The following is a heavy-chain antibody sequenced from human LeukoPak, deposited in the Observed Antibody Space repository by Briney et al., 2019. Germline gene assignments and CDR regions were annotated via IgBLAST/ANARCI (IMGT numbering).Heavy chain of an antibody. D-gene: IGHD3-16*01. V-gene: IGHV3-23*01. CDR2: IGGSGDTT. Sequence: GGSLRLSCAASGFTFSNYAMTWVRQAPGKGLEWVSAIGGSGDTTYYTDSVQGRFTISRDNSKNTLYLQMNSLTAEDTAVYYCVRDLILVWTPGDDFDHWGQGTLVTVSS. J-gene: IGHJ4*02. CDR1: GFTFSNYA. CDR3: VRDLILVWTPGDDFDH.